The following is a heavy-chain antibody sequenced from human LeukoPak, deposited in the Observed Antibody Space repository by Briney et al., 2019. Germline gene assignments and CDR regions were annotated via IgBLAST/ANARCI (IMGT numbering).Heavy chain of an antibody. Sequence: PSQTLSLTCTVSGGSISSYYWSWIRQPPGKGLEWSRDIYYSGSTNYNPSLKSRVTISVDTSKNQFSLKLSPVTAADTAVYYCATDGNCSSTSCYWYFDLWGRGTLVPVSS. D-gene: IGHD2-2*01. V-gene: IGHV4-59*01. CDR3: ATDGNCSSTSCYWYFDL. CDR2: IYYSGST. J-gene: IGHJ2*01. CDR1: GGSISSYY.